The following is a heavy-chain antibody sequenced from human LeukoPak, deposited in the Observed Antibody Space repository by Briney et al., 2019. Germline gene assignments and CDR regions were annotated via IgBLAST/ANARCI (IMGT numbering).Heavy chain of an antibody. J-gene: IGHJ5*02. V-gene: IGHV4-39*07. D-gene: IGHD2-15*01. CDR3: ARAARYCSGGSCTNWFDP. CDR1: GGSISSSSYY. CDR2: IYYSGST. Sequence: PETLSLTCTVSGGSISSSSYYWGWIRQPPGKGLEWIGSIYYSGSTYYNPSLKSRVTISLDTSNNQFSLKLSSVTAADTAVYYCARAARYCSGGSCTNWFDPWGQGTLVTVSS.